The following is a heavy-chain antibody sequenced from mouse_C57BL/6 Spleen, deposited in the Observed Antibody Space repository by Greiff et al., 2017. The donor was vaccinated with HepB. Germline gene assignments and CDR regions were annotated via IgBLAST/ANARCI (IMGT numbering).Heavy chain of an antibody. J-gene: IGHJ3*01. D-gene: IGHD4-1*01. Sequence: EVMLVESGGDLVKPGGSLKLSCAASGFTFSSYGMSWVRQTPDKRLEWVATISSGGSYTYYPDSVKGRFTISRDNAKNTLYLQMSSLKSEDTAMYYCARQEVGLAYWGQGTLVTVSA. V-gene: IGHV5-6*01. CDR1: GFTFSSYG. CDR3: ARQEVGLAY. CDR2: ISSGGSYT.